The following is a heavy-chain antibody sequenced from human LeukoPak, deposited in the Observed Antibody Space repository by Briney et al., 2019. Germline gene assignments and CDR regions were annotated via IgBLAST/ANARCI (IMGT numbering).Heavy chain of an antibody. D-gene: IGHD3-9*01. CDR3: AREEKNLEEDYDILTGYYQNWFDP. V-gene: IGHV1-2*02. J-gene: IGHJ5*02. CDR2: INPNSGGT. Sequence: ASVKVSCKASGYTFTGYYMHWVRQAPGQGLEWMGWINPNSGGTNYAQKFQGRVTMTRDTSISTAYMELSRLRSDDTAVYYCAREEKNLEEDYDILTGYYQNWFDPWGQGTLVTVSS. CDR1: GYTFTGYY.